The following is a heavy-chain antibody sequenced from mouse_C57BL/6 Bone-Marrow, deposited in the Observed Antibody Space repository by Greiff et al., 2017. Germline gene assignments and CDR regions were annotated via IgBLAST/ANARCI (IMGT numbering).Heavy chain of an antibody. D-gene: IGHD1-1*01. V-gene: IGHV1-80*01. CDR1: GYAFSSYW. CDR3: ERTFYCGSSYSFDY. CDR2: IYPGDGDT. J-gene: IGHJ2*01. Sequence: VQLQQSGAELVKPGASVKISCKASGYAFSSYWMNWVKQRPGKGLEWIGQIYPGDGDTNYNGKFKGKATLTADKSSSTAYMQLSSLTSEESEVNLCERTFYCGSSYSFDYRGEDTTLTVSS.